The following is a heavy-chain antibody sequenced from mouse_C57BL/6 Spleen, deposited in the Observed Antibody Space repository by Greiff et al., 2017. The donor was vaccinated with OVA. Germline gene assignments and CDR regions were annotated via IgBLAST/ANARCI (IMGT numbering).Heavy chain of an antibody. CDR3: GRNEAGEYDGSGFAY. CDR2: FYPGIGSI. Sequence: VQLQQSGAELVKPGASVKLSCKASGYTFTEYTRHWVKRRSGQGLEWIGLFYPGIGSIKYNEKFKDKATLTTDKSSSTVYMVLSRLTSEDSAVYFCGRNEAGEYDGSGFAYWGQGTLVTVSA. J-gene: IGHJ3*01. V-gene: IGHV1-62-2*01. CDR1: GYTFTEYT. D-gene: IGHD1-1*01.